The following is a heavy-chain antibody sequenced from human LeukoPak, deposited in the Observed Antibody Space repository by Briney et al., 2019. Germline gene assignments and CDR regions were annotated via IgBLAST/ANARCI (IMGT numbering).Heavy chain of an antibody. CDR3: AREWGYYDY. CDR1: GFTFSTYS. D-gene: IGHD3-16*01. J-gene: IGHJ4*02. V-gene: IGHV3-21*01. CDR2: IASSSNI. Sequence: PGGSLRLSCAASGFTFSTYSMNWVRQAPGRGLEWVSSIASSSNIYYADSVKGRFTISRDNAKNSLYLQMNSLRAEDTVVYYCAREWGYYDYWGQGTLVTVSS.